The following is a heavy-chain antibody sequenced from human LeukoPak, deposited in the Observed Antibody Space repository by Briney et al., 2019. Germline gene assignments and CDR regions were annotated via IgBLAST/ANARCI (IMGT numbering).Heavy chain of an antibody. CDR3: ARDRAGAFDI. J-gene: IGHJ3*02. CDR1: GFTFSSYS. CDR2: ISSSSSTI. V-gene: IGHV3-48*01. Sequence: GGSLRLSCAASGFTFSSYSMNWVRQAPGKGLEWVSYISSSSSTIYYADSVKGRFTISRDNAKNSLYLQMNSLRAEDTAVYYCARDRAGAFDIWGQGTMVTVSS.